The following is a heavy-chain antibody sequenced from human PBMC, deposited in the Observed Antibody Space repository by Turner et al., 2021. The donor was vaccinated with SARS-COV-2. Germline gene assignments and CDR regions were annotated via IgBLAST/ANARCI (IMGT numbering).Heavy chain of an antibody. CDR1: GCSISSSSYY. V-gene: IGHV4-39*01. Sequence: QLQLQESGPGLVKPSETLSLTCTVSGCSISSSSYYWGWIRQPPGKGLEWIGSIYYSGSTYYNPSLKSRGTISVETSKNQFSLKLSSVTAADTAVYYCARHKGDYDSSELLGWGQGTLVTVSS. CDR2: IYYSGST. CDR3: ARHKGDYDSSELLG. D-gene: IGHD3-22*01. J-gene: IGHJ4*02.